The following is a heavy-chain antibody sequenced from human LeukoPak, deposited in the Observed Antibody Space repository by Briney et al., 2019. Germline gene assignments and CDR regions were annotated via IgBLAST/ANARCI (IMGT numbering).Heavy chain of an antibody. CDR1: GGSISSSSYY. D-gene: IGHD6-13*01. V-gene: IGHV4-39*01. J-gene: IGHJ5*02. Sequence: SETLSLTCTVSGGSISSSSYYWGWIRQPPGKGLEWIGSIYYSGSTYYNPSLKSRVTISVDTSKNQFSLKLSSVTAADTAVYYCARKGAAAGPYNWFDPWGQGTLVTVSS. CDR2: IYYSGST. CDR3: ARKGAAAGPYNWFDP.